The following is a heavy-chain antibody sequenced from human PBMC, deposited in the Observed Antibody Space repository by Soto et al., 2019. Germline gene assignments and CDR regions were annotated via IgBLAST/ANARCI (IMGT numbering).Heavy chain of an antibody. CDR2: IIPIFGTA. CDR1: GGTFSSYA. D-gene: IGHD6-19*01. J-gene: IGHJ4*02. V-gene: IGHV1-69*06. CDR3: ATVGNQYSSGWFLDY. Sequence: SVKVSCKASGGTFSSYAISWVRQAPGQGLEWMGGIIPIFGTANYAQKFQGRVTITADKSTSTAYMELSSLRSEDTAVYYCATVGNQYSSGWFLDYWGQGTLVTVSS.